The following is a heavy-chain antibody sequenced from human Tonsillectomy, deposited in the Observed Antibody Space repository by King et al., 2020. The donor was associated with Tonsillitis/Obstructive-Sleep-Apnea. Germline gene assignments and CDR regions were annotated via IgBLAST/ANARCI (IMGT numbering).Heavy chain of an antibody. V-gene: IGHV3-33*01. D-gene: IGHD2-15*01. Sequence: VQLVESGGGVVHPGRSLRLSCAASGFTFTKSGMHWVRQAPGKGLEWVALIWYDGSNKYYADSVKGRFTISRDNSKNTLYLQMNSLRAEDTAVYYCASYSRFFDFWGRGTLVTVSS. CDR2: IWYDGSNK. J-gene: IGHJ2*01. CDR1: GFTFTKSG. CDR3: ASYSRFFDF.